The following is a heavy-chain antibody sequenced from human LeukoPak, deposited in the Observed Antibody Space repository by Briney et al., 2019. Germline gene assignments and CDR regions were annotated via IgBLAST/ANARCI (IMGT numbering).Heavy chain of an antibody. Sequence: PGGSLRLSCAASGFTFSSYAMSWVRQAPGKGLEWVSGTSGSGGYTYYADSVKGRVTISRDNSMNTLYLQMKSLRVEDTAVYYCARSTTHPYYNYMDVWGKGTTVTLSS. D-gene: IGHD4-17*01. V-gene: IGHV3-23*01. CDR1: GFTFSSYA. CDR2: TSGSGGYT. J-gene: IGHJ6*03. CDR3: ARSTTHPYYNYMDV.